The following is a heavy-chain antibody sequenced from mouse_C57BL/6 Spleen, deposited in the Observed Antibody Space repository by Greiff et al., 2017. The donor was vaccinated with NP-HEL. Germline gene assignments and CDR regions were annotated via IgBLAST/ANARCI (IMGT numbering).Heavy chain of an antibody. CDR1: GYTFTDYN. V-gene: IGHV1-18*01. D-gene: IGHD2-1*01. CDR3: ARYGYYGNYGFAY. Sequence: EVQLQQSGPELVKPGASVKIPCKASGYTFTDYNMDWVKQSHGKSLEWIGDINPNNGGTIYNQKFKGKATLTVDKSSSTAYMELRSLTSEDTAVYYCARYGYYGNYGFAYWGQGTLVTVSA. J-gene: IGHJ3*01. CDR2: INPNNGGT.